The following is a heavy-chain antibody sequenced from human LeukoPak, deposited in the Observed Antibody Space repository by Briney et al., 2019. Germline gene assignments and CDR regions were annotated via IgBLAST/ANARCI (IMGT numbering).Heavy chain of an antibody. J-gene: IGHJ6*02. Sequence: GSLRLPCAASGFTFSSYWMSWVRQAPGKGLEWVANINQDGSEKYYVDSVKGRFTISRDNAKNSVYLQMNSLGVEDTAVYYCAKEYQLRGMDVWGQGTTVTVSS. CDR3: AKEYQLRGMDV. V-gene: IGHV3-7*03. CDR2: INQDGSEK. CDR1: GFTFSSYW. D-gene: IGHD2-2*01.